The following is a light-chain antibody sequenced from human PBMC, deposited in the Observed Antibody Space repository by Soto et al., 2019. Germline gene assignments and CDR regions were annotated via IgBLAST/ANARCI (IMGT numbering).Light chain of an antibody. Sequence: EILMTQSPATRSVSPGARATLYCGASQTVSSSLAWYQQKPGQAPRLLVFGASPRATGVPARFSGSGSGTLFTLTISSLQPEDFAVYYGQQYKKWPPLTFGQGTRLEIK. J-gene: IGKJ5*01. CDR3: QQYKKWPPLT. CDR2: GAS. CDR1: QTVSSS. V-gene: IGKV3-15*01.